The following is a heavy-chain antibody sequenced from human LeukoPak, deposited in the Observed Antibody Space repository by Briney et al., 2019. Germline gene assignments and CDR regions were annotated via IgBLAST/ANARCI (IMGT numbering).Heavy chain of an antibody. V-gene: IGHV3-21*01. CDR2: ISSSSPYI. CDR3: AKDFTTWPRTPRYFDY. D-gene: IGHD2-2*01. Sequence: PGGSLRLSCTASGFTFGDYAMSWVRQAPGKGLEWVASISSSSPYIYYTDSMKGRFTISRDNAKNSLYLQMNSLRAEDTAVYYCAKDFTTWPRTPRYFDYWGQGNLVTVSS. J-gene: IGHJ4*02. CDR1: GFTFGDYA.